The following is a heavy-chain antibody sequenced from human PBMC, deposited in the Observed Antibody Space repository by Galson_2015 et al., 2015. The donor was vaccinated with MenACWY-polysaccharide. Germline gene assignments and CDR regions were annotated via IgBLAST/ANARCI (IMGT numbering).Heavy chain of an antibody. CDR1: GFTFSDYY. CDR3: ARESGSNWVGAFEI. Sequence: SLRLSCAASGFTFSDYYMSWLRQAPGKGLEWVSYISSSGSTIYYADSVKGRFTISRDNAKNSLYLQMNSLRAEDTAVYYCARESGSNWVGAFEIWGQGTMVTVSS. V-gene: IGHV3-11*01. J-gene: IGHJ3*02. D-gene: IGHD1-26*01. CDR2: ISSSGSTI.